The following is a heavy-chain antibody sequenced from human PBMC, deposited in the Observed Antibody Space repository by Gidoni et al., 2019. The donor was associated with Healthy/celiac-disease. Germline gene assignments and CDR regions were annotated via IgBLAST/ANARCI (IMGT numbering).Heavy chain of an antibody. CDR3: ARDPVLTTVTTSGGYYFDY. V-gene: IGHV1-46*01. CDR1: EYTFTSYY. CDR2: INPSGGST. J-gene: IGHJ4*02. Sequence: QVQLVQSGAEVKKPGASVKVSCKASEYTFTSYYMHWVRQAPGQGLEWMGIINPSGGSTSYAQKFQGRVTMTRDTSTSTVYMELSSLRSEDTAVYYCARDPVLTTVTTSGGYYFDYWGQGTLVTVSS. D-gene: IGHD4-17*01.